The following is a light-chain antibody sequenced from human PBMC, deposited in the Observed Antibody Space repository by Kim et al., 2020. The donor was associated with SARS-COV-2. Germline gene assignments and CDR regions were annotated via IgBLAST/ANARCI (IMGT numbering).Light chain of an antibody. Sequence: VSPGERATLACRASQSVGDNLAGYQQKPGQGPRLLIHGADTRATGVPARFSGSGSGTEFTLTISSLQSEDFAVYHCQQYDNWPGTFGQGTKVDIK. J-gene: IGKJ1*01. CDR2: GAD. CDR3: QQYDNWPGT. V-gene: IGKV3-15*01. CDR1: QSVGDN.